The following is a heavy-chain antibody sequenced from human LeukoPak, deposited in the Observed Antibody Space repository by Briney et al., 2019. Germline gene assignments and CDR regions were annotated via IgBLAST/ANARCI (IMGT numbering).Heavy chain of an antibody. CDR1: GFSFSSYS. CDR3: ARDAVN. V-gene: IGHV3-21*01. CDR2: ITTSSSYI. D-gene: IGHD6-19*01. J-gene: IGHJ4*02. Sequence: GGSLRLSCAASGFSFSSYSMNWVRQAPGKGLEWVSSITTSSSYIYYADSVKGRFTISRDNVKNTLYLQMNSLTAEDTAVYYCARDAVNWGQGTLVTVSS.